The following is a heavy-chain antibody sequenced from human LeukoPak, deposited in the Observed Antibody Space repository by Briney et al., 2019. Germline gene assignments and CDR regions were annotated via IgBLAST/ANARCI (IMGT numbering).Heavy chain of an antibody. CDR2: IGSGGGT. CDR3: ANRGRYYFDY. J-gene: IGHJ4*02. CDR1: GFTFGSYS. D-gene: IGHD6-25*01. V-gene: IGHV3-23*01. Sequence: GGSLRLSCAASGFTFGSYSMTWVRQAPGKGLEWVSTIGSGGGTYYADSVEGRFTISRDNSINTPYLQMNSLRAEDTALYYCANRGRYYFDYWGQGALVTVS.